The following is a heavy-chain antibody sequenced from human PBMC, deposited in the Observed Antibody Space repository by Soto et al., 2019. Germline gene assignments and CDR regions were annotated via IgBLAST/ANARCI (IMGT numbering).Heavy chain of an antibody. CDR1: GGTFTNYL. D-gene: IGHD1-1*01. J-gene: IGHJ4*02. Sequence: QVQLVQSGAEVNKPGSSVKVSCKASGGTFTNYLFSWIKEAPGQGLEWVGGIFPMSGTTHYAQKFQGRVTITADRSTSTAYMELRSLTSGDTAVYYCARTLEFRNGYISHFDYWGQGTLVTVSS. V-gene: IGHV1-69*06. CDR3: ARTLEFRNGYISHFDY. CDR2: IFPMSGTT.